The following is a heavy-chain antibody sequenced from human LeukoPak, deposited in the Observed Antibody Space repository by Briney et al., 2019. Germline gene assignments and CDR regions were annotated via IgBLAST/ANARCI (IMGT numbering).Heavy chain of an antibody. CDR2: VYYSGRT. D-gene: IGHD3-9*01. CDR3: ARVQESQIDYYFDY. J-gene: IGHJ4*02. Sequence: GSLRLSCAASGFTFSSYEMNWIRQPPGKGLEWIGYVYYSGRTNYNPSLKSRVTISVDTSKNQFSLKLSSVTAADTAVYYCARVQESQIDYYFDYWGQGTLVTVSS. CDR1: GFTFSSYE. V-gene: IGHV4-59*01.